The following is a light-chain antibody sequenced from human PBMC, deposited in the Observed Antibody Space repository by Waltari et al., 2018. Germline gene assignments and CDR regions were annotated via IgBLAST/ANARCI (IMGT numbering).Light chain of an antibody. CDR3: QHYGDSFT. CDR2: GTS. J-gene: IGKJ4*01. Sequence: EIVLTQSPGTLSLSPGERATLSCRASQSVSTHSFTWYQHRPGQAPRLLMYGTSSRATGVPGRFSGSGSGTDFTLTISRLEPEDFAVYYCQHYGDSFTFGGGTKVEMK. CDR1: QSVSTHS. V-gene: IGKV3-20*01.